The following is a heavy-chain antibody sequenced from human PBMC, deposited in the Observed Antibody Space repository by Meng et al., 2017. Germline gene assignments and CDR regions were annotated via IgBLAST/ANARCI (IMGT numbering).Heavy chain of an antibody. V-gene: IGHV3-15*01. D-gene: IGHD2-15*01. J-gene: IGHJ4*02. CDR2: IKSKTDGGTT. Sequence: GESLKISCAASGFTFSNAWTSWVRQAPGKGLEWVGRIKSKTDGGTTDYAAPVKGRFTISRDDSKNTLYLQMNSLKTEDTAVYYCTTDCLGYCSGGSYQFDYWGQGTLVTVSS. CDR3: TTDCLGYCSGGSYQFDY. CDR1: GFTFSNAW.